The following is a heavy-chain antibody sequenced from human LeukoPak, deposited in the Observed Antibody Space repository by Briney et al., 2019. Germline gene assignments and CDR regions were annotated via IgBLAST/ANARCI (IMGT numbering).Heavy chain of an antibody. CDR3: AKDFRIGYSAHFDY. V-gene: IGHV3-23*01. D-gene: IGHD2-21*01. J-gene: IGHJ4*02. CDR1: GFTFSSYA. CDR2: IYENGGTT. Sequence: PGGSLRLSRAASGFTFSSYAMSWVRQAPEKGLEFVSGIYENGGTTYYADSVKGRFSISRDNSKNTLYLQMDSLRGEDTAVYYCAKDFRIGYSAHFDYWGQGALVTVSS.